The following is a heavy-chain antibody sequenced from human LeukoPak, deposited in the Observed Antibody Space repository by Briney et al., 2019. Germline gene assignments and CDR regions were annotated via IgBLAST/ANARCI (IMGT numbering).Heavy chain of an antibody. CDR1: GGSISSGDYY. Sequence: SETLSLTCTVSGGSISSGDYYWSWIRQPPGKGLEWIGYIYYSGSTYYNPSLKSRVTISVDTSKNQFSLKLSSVTVADTAVYYCARGVGYCSSTSCYNRMFDPWGQGTLVTVSS. CDR2: IYYSGST. CDR3: ARGVGYCSSTSCYNRMFDP. V-gene: IGHV4-30-4*01. J-gene: IGHJ5*02. D-gene: IGHD2-2*01.